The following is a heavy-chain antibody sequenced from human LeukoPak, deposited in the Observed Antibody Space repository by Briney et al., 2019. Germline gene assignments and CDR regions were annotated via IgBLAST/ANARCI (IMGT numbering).Heavy chain of an antibody. Sequence: SVKVSCKASGGTFSSYAISWVRQAPGQGLEWMGGIIPIFGTANYAQKFQGRVTITTDESTSTAYMELSSLRSEDTAVYYCARQDLAAGTNRFDPWGQGTLVTVSS. CDR3: ARQDLAAGTNRFDP. CDR1: GGTFSSYA. D-gene: IGHD6-13*01. CDR2: IIPIFGTA. V-gene: IGHV1-69*05. J-gene: IGHJ5*02.